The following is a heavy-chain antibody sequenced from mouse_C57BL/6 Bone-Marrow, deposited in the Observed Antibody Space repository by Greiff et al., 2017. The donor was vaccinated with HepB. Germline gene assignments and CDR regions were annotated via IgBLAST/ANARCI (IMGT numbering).Heavy chain of an antibody. CDR1: GYTFTSYG. Sequence: QVQLKESGAELARPGASVKLSCKASGYTFTSYGISWVKQRTGQGLEWIGEIYPRSGNTYYNEKFKGKVTLTADKSSSTAYMELRSLTSEDSAVYFCARGAYDYPYAMDYWGQGTSVTVSS. CDR3: ARGAYDYPYAMDY. V-gene: IGHV1-81*01. J-gene: IGHJ4*01. D-gene: IGHD2-4*01. CDR2: IYPRSGNT.